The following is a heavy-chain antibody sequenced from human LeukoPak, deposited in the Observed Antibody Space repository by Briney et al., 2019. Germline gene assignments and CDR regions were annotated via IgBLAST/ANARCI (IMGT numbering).Heavy chain of an antibody. V-gene: IGHV1-2*06. D-gene: IGHD3-10*01. J-gene: IGHJ4*02. CDR1: GYTFTGYY. CDR3: ARDIWFRATYFDY. CDR2: INPNSGGT. Sequence: ASVKVSCKASGYTFTGYYMHWVRQAPGQGLEWMGRINPNSGGTNYAQKFQGRVTMTRDTSISTAYMELSRLRSDDTAVYYCARDIWFRATYFDYWGQGTLVTVSS.